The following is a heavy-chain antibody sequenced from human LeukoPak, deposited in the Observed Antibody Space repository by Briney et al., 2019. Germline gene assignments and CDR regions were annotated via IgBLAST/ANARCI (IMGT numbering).Heavy chain of an antibody. J-gene: IGHJ4*01. D-gene: IGHD3-16*01. CDR1: GTIFSRFI. Sequence: SVKVPCNASGTIFSRFIIPWVRQAPGQALEWMGQIIPLFGTTKSAQRCQDRVTIIADESSMTASLELARLTSEDTAVYYCARVGEFGSGSAMVLTDWGQGTLVTVSS. CDR2: IIPLFGTT. CDR3: ARVGEFGSGSAMVLTD. V-gene: IGHV1-69*13.